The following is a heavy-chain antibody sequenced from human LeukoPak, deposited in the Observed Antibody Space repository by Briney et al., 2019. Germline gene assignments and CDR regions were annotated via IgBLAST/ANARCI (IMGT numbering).Heavy chain of an antibody. CDR1: GGSISNTNW. CDR2: VNLQGST. D-gene: IGHD3-10*01. CDR3: ARSPSLGSGKGDYYGMDV. V-gene: IGHV4-4*02. Sequence: PSGTLSLTCGVSGGSISNTNWWTWFRQPPGKGLEWIGEVNLQGSTNYNPSLKSRVTISVDRSKNQFSLKLSSVTAADTAVYYCARSPSLGSGKGDYYGMDVWGQGTTVTVSS. J-gene: IGHJ6*02.